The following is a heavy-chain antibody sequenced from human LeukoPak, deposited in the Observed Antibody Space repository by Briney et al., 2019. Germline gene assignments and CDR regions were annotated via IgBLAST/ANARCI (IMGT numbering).Heavy chain of an antibody. CDR2: IYHSGNT. CDR3: VRVAHRETISAVVLFWFDP. CDR1: GYSISSGYY. V-gene: IGHV4-38-2*01. J-gene: IGHJ5*02. Sequence: SETLSLTCAVSGYSISSGYYWGWIRQPPGKGLEWIGSIYHSGNTYYNPSLKNRVTISVDTSKNQFSLNLRSVTAADTAVYYCVRVAHRETISAVVLFWFDPWGQGALVTVSS. D-gene: IGHD3-3*01.